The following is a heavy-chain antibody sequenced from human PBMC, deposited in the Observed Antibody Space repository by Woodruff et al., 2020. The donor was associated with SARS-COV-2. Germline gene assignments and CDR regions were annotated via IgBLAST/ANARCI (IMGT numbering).Heavy chain of an antibody. D-gene: IGHD1-26*01. Sequence: SVKGRFTISRDNAKNSLYLQMNSLRAEDTAVYYCAREGGSYPDAFDIWGQGTMVTVSS. J-gene: IGHJ3*02. V-gene: IGHV3-11*01. CDR3: AREGGSYPDAFDI.